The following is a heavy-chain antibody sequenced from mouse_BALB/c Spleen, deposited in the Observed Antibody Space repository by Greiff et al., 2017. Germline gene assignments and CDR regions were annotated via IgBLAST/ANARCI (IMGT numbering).Heavy chain of an antibody. J-gene: IGHJ1*01. CDR1: GFTFSSYT. Sequence: DVHLVESGGGLVKPGGSLKLSCAASGFTFSSYTMSWVRQTPEKRLEWVATISSGGSYTYYPDSVKGRFTISRDNAKNTLYLQMSSLKSEDTAMYYCTRDWDWYFDVWGAGTTVTVSS. V-gene: IGHV5-6-4*01. CDR2: ISSGGSYT. D-gene: IGHD4-1*01. CDR3: TRDWDWYFDV.